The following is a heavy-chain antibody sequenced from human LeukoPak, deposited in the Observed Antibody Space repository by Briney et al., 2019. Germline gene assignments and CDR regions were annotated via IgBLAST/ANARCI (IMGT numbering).Heavy chain of an antibody. J-gene: IGHJ6*03. Sequence: GSSVKVSCKASGGTFSSYAISWVRQAPGQGLEWMGGIIPIFGTANYAQKFQGRVTITTDESTSTAYMELSSLRSEDTAVYYCAFSMAAFYYYYYYMDVWGKGTTVTVS. D-gene: IGHD6-6*01. V-gene: IGHV1-69*05. CDR3: AFSMAAFYYYYYYMDV. CDR1: GGTFSSYA. CDR2: IIPIFGTA.